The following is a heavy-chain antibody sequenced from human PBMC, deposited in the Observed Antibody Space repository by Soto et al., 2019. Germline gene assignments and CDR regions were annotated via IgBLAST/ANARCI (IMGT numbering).Heavy chain of an antibody. Sequence: GASVKVSCKASGGTFSSYAISWVRQAPGQGLEWMGGIIPIFGTANYAQKFQGRVTITADKSTSTAYMELSSLSSEDTAMYYCARKYGSFGNYYYGMGVWGQGTTVTVAS. CDR3: ARKYGSFGNYYYGMGV. CDR1: GGTFSSYA. V-gene: IGHV1-69*06. J-gene: IGHJ6*02. CDR2: IIPIFGTA. D-gene: IGHD3-10*01.